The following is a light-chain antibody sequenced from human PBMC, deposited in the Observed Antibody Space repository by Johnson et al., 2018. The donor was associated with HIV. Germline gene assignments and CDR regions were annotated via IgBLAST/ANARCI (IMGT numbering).Light chain of an antibody. Sequence: QAVLTQPPSVSAAPGQKVTISCSGSSSNIGNNFVSWYQQLPGTAPKLLIYENNKRPSGIPDRFSGSKSGTSATLGITGLQTGDEANYYCGTWDGGLSIYVFGTGTEVTVL. CDR2: ENN. CDR3: GTWDGGLSIYV. V-gene: IGLV1-51*02. J-gene: IGLJ1*01. CDR1: SSNIGNNF.